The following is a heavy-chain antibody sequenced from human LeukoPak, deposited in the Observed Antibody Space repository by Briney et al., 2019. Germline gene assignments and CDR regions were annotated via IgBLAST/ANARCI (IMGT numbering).Heavy chain of an antibody. CDR1: GGSISSGDYY. CDR3: ASNSIAAAAPLDY. Sequence: SETLSLTCTVSGGSISSGDYYWSWIRQPPGKGLEWIGYIYYSGSTYYNPSLKSRVTISVDTSKNQFSLKLSSVTAADTAVYYCASNSIAAAAPLDYWGQGTLVTVSS. D-gene: IGHD6-13*01. CDR2: IYYSGST. V-gene: IGHV4-30-4*01. J-gene: IGHJ4*02.